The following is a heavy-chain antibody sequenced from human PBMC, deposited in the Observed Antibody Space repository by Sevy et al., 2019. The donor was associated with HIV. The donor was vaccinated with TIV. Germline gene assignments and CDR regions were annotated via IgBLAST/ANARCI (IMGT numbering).Heavy chain of an antibody. CDR1: GHTLTEFS. D-gene: IGHD3-22*01. CDR2: FDPEDGKR. J-gene: IGHJ4*02. Sequence: ASVKVSCKVSGHTLTEFSMHWVRQAPRKGLEWMGTFDPEDGKRVHAQTFQGRVTMTEDTSTDTAYMELSSLRSEDTAVYYCTTTKDYYDSSGYPFDYWGQGTLVTVSS. CDR3: TTTKDYYDSSGYPFDY. V-gene: IGHV1-24*01.